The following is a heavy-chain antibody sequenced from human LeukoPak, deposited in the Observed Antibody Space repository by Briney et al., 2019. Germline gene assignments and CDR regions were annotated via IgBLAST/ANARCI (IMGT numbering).Heavy chain of an antibody. CDR1: GFTFSSSE. CDR2: IASGGSPI. CDR3: VREDNFDALDI. D-gene: IGHD1-20*01. J-gene: IGHJ3*02. Sequence: PGGSLRLSCTASGFTFSSSEMTWVRQAPGKGLEWIAYIASGGSPIYYADSVRGRFTISRDNAKNSLYLQKNSLRAEDTALYYCVREDNFDALDIWGQGTVVTVSS. V-gene: IGHV3-48*03.